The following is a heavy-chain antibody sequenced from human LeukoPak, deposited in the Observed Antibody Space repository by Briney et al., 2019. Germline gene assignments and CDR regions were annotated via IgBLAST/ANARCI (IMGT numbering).Heavy chain of an antibody. CDR3: ARLGMITFGGVIDHFDY. CDR2: IYPGDSDT. CDR1: GYSFTSYW. Sequence: GESLKFSCKGSGYSFTSYWIGWVRQMPGKGLEWMGIIYPGDSDTRYSPSFQGQVTISADKSISTAYLQWSSLKASDTAMYYCARLGMITFGGVIDHFDYWGQGTLVTVSS. V-gene: IGHV5-51*01. J-gene: IGHJ4*02. D-gene: IGHD3-16*02.